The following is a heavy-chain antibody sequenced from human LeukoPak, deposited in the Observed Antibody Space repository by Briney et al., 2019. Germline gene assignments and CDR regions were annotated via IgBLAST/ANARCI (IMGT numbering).Heavy chain of an antibody. Sequence: KTGGSLRLSCAASGFTFSNAWMTWVRQAPGKGLEWVGRIYRNADGGTTDYAAPVKGRFTISRDDSKNTLYLQMNSLKTEGTAVYYCTTDSYCSTTTCYASSNYYYGLDAWGQGTSVTVSS. V-gene: IGHV3-15*05. CDR3: TTDSYCSTTTCYASSNYYYGLDA. CDR1: GFTFSNAW. CDR2: IYRNADGGTT. J-gene: IGHJ6*02. D-gene: IGHD2-2*01.